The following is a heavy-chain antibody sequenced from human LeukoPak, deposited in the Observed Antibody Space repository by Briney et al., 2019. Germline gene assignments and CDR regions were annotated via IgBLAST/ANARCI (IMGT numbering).Heavy chain of an antibody. CDR3: ARDYYDYVWGPTPGAFDI. Sequence: SQTLSLTCTVSGGSISSGSYYWSWIRQPAGKGLEWIGRIYTSGSTNYNPSLKSRVTISVDTSKNQFSLKLSSVTAADTAVYYCARDYYDYVWGPTPGAFDIWGQGTMVTVSS. CDR1: GGSISSGSYY. V-gene: IGHV4-61*02. J-gene: IGHJ3*02. CDR2: IYTSGST. D-gene: IGHD3-16*01.